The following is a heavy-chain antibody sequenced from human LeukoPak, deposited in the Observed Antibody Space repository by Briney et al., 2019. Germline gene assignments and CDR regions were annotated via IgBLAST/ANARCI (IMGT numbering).Heavy chain of an antibody. CDR1: GGTFSSYA. Sequence: SVKVSCKASGGTFSSYAISWVRQAPGQGLEWMGRIIPILGIANYAQKFQGRVTITADKSTSTAYMELSSLRSDDTAVYYCARVGWEPRAFDIWGQGTMVTVSS. J-gene: IGHJ3*02. CDR3: ARVGWEPRAFDI. D-gene: IGHD1-26*01. V-gene: IGHV1-69*04. CDR2: IIPILGIA.